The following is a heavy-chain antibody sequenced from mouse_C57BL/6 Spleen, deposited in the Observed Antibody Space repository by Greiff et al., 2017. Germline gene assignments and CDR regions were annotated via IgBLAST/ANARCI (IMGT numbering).Heavy chain of an antibody. Sequence: QVQLQQSGAELVRPGASVTLSCKASGYTFTDYEMHWVKQTPVHGLEWIGAIDPETGGTAYNQKVKGKAILAADKSSSTAYMELRSLTSEDSAVYYLTKQGSNWYFDVWGTGTTVTVSS. D-gene: IGHD5-1*01. CDR1: GYTFTDYE. J-gene: IGHJ1*03. CDR3: TKQGSNWYFDV. CDR2: IDPETGGT. V-gene: IGHV1-15*01.